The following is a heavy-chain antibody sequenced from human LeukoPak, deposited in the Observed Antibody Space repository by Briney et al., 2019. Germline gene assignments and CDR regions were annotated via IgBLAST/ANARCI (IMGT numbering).Heavy chain of an antibody. J-gene: IGHJ3*02. Sequence: GGSLRLSCAASGFTFSSYAMSWVRQAPGKGLEWVSAISGSGGSTYYADSVKGRFTISRDNSKNTLYLQMNSLRAEDTAVYYCAKWRDYDSSGYYYWRVDAFDIWGQGTMVTVSS. CDR2: ISGSGGST. D-gene: IGHD3-22*01. CDR1: GFTFSSYA. V-gene: IGHV3-23*01. CDR3: AKWRDYDSSGYYYWRVDAFDI.